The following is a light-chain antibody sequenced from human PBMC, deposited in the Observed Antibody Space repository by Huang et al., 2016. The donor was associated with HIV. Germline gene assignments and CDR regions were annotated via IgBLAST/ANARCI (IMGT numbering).Light chain of an antibody. Sequence: SPGTLSSSPGERTTLSCRASQSVSSGYLAWYQQKPGQSPRLLIYGASTRATGIPGRFSGSGSGTDFTLTIIRLQPEDFAVYYCQQYGSSPGTFGQGTKVEVK. CDR1: QSVSSGY. V-gene: IGKV3-20*01. J-gene: IGKJ1*01. CDR3: QQYGSSPGT. CDR2: GAS.